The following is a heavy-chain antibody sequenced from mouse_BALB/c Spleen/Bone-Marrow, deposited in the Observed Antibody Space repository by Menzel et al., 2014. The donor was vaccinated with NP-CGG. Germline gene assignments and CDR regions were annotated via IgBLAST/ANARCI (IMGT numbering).Heavy chain of an antibody. CDR1: GYSFTGYY. V-gene: IGHV1-31*01. CDR3: AREGGLVPDYFDY. D-gene: IGHD6-2*01. CDR2: INPYNGAT. J-gene: IGHJ2*01. Sequence: EVQLQQSGPELVKPGASAKISCKASGYSFTGYYMHWVKQSHVKSLEWIGRINPYNGATSYNQNFKDKASLTIDKSSSTAYMGVHSLTSEDSAVYYCAREGGLVPDYFDYWGQGTTLTVSS.